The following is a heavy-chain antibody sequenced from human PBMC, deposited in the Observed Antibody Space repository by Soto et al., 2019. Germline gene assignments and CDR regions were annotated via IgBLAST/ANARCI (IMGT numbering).Heavy chain of an antibody. Sequence: PGGSLRLSCAASGFTFSIYNMNWVRQAPGKGLEWISYISSTSNTRYYADSVKGRFTISRDNSKNTLYLQMNSLRAEDTAVYYCAKDHESSGFPTFDYWGQGTLVTVSS. D-gene: IGHD3-22*01. CDR1: GFTFSIYN. V-gene: IGHV3-48*01. J-gene: IGHJ4*02. CDR2: ISSTSNTR. CDR3: AKDHESSGFPTFDY.